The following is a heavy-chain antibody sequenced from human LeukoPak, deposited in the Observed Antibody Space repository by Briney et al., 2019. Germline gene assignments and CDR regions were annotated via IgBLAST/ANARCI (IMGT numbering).Heavy chain of an antibody. CDR3: ARSQGSYGSGTHIHRVWYFDY. Sequence: PSETLSLTCAVYGGSFSGYYWSWIRQPPGKGLEWIGEINHSGSTNYNPSLKSRVTISVDTSKNQFSLKLSSVTAADTVVYYCARSQGSYGSGTHIHRVWYFDYWGQGTLVTVSS. CDR1: GGSFSGYY. D-gene: IGHD3-10*01. J-gene: IGHJ4*02. V-gene: IGHV4-34*01. CDR2: INHSGST.